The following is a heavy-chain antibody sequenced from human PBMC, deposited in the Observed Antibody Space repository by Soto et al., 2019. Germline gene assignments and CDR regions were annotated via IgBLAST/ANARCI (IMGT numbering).Heavy chain of an antibody. J-gene: IGHJ6*02. CDR2: ISYDGSNK. Sequence: GGSLRLSCAASGFTFSSYAMHWVRQAPGKGLEWVAVISYDGSNKYYADSVKGRFTISRDNSKNTLYLKMNSLRAEDTAVYYCARDPREQWLVQSLPQYYYYYGMDVWGQGTTVTVSS. V-gene: IGHV3-30-3*01. CDR3: ARDPREQWLVQSLPQYYYYYGMDV. CDR1: GFTFSSYA. D-gene: IGHD6-19*01.